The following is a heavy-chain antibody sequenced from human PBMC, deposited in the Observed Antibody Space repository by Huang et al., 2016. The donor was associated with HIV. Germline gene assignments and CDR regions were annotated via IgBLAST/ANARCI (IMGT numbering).Heavy chain of an antibody. CDR2: ITGRGSSS. Sequence: EVQLLESGGGLVQPGGSLRLSCAASGFTFSSYAMSWVRQAPGKGVGWVSSITGRGSSSYYADAVKGRFTISRDNSKNTLYLQMNSLRAEDTAIYYCAKADSGAAAGSLVDYWGQGTLVTVSS. D-gene: IGHD6-13*01. V-gene: IGHV3-23*01. CDR1: GFTFSSYA. J-gene: IGHJ4*02. CDR3: AKADSGAAAGSLVDY.